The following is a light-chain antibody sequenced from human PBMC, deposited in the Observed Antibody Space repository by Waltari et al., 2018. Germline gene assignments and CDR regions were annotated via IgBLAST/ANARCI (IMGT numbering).Light chain of an antibody. CDR2: GAS. CDR1: QSVSSN. Sequence: EIVMTQSTATLSVSPGERATPSCRASQSVSSNLAWYQQKPGQAPRLLIYGASTRATGIPARFSGSGSGTEFTLTISSLQSEDFAVYYCQQYNNWPLTFGGGTKVEIK. V-gene: IGKV3-15*01. J-gene: IGKJ4*01. CDR3: QQYNNWPLT.